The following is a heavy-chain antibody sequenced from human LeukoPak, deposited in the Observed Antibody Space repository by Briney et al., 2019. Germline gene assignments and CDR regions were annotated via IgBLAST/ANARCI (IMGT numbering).Heavy chain of an antibody. Sequence: GGSLRLSCAASEFTFSTYWMSWVRQAPGKGLEWVANIKQDGSEKYYVDSVKGRFTISRDNAKNSLYLQMNSLRAEDTAMYYGARDSAGNDYWGQGTLVTVSS. CDR1: EFTFSTYW. V-gene: IGHV3-7*01. J-gene: IGHJ4*01. D-gene: IGHD6-13*01. CDR2: IKQDGSEK. CDR3: ARDSAGNDY.